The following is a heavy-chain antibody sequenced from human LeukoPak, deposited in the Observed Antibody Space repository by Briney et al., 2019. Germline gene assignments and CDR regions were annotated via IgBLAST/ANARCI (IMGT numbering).Heavy chain of an antibody. Sequence: ASVKVSCKASEYTLTSYAMHWVRQAPGQRLEWMGWINAGNANTKYSQKFQGRVTITRDTSACTAYMELSSLRSEDTAVYYCARGPHITMVRGPVGNWFDPWGQGTLVTVSS. V-gene: IGHV1-3*01. D-gene: IGHD3-10*01. CDR2: INAGNANT. CDR3: ARGPHITMVRGPVGNWFDP. J-gene: IGHJ5*02. CDR1: EYTLTSYA.